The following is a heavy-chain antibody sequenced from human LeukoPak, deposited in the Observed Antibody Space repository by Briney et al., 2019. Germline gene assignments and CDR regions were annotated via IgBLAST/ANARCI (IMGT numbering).Heavy chain of an antibody. V-gene: IGHV3-7*03. CDR3: ARVQLGGSWFFDL. D-gene: IGHD5-12*01. CDR1: GFTFSSYW. CDR2: IEQDGSEE. Sequence: PGGSLRLSCAASGFTFSSYWMSWVRQAPGTGLEWVANIEQDGSEEYYVDSVRGRLTISRDNAKNSLYLQMNSLRAEDTAVYYCARVQLGGSWFFDLWGRGTLVTVSS. J-gene: IGHJ2*01.